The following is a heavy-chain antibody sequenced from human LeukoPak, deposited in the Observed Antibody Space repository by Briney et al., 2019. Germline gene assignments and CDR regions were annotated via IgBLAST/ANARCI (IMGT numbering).Heavy chain of an antibody. CDR3: ARRVTRRSGSFDY. J-gene: IGHJ4*02. D-gene: IGHD1-26*01. V-gene: IGHV4-39*01. Sequence: PSETLSLTCTVSGGSINSSSSYWGWIRQPPGKGLEWIGSIYYSGSTYYNPSLKSRVTISVDTSKNQFSLKLSSVTAADTAVYYCARRVTRRSGSFDYWGQGTLVTVSS. CDR1: GGSINSSSSY. CDR2: IYYSGST.